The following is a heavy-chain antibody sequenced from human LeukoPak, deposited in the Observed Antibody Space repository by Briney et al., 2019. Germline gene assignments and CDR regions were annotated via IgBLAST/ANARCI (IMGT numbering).Heavy chain of an antibody. V-gene: IGHV4-31*03. CDR3: AAYYYGSGSSPNNWFDP. CDR1: GGSISSGGYY. J-gene: IGHJ5*02. D-gene: IGHD3-10*01. Sequence: SETLSLTCTVSGGSISSGGYYWSWIRQHPGKGLEWIEYIYYSGSTYYNPSLKSRVTISVDMSKNQFSLKLSSVTAADTAVYYCAAYYYGSGSSPNNWFDPWGQGTLVTVSS. CDR2: IYYSGST.